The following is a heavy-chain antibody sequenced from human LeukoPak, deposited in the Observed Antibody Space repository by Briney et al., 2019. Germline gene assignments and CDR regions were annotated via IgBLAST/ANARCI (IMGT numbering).Heavy chain of an antibody. CDR3: ARGTTVVWKPPFDP. CDR2: ISYDGSNK. D-gene: IGHD4-23*01. V-gene: IGHV3-30*03. Sequence: GGSLRLSCAASGFSFSSYAIHWVRQAPGKGLEWVALISYDGSNKYYVDSVKGRFAISRDNSKNTLYLQMNSLRAEDTAVYYCARGTTVVWKPPFDPWGQGTLVTVSS. CDR1: GFSFSSYA. J-gene: IGHJ5*02.